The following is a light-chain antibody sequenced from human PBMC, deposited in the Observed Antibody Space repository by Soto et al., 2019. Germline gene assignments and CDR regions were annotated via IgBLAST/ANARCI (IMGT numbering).Light chain of an antibody. CDR1: NSDIGNGY. V-gene: IGLV2-14*01. Sequence: QSALTQPASVSGSPGQSITISCTGSNSDIGNGYDSWYQHHPGKVPKLLIYEVTNRPSGVSDRFSGSKSGNTASLTISGLQAEDEADYYCSSKRDSSTLFVFGTGTKVTVL. J-gene: IGLJ1*01. CDR2: EVT. CDR3: SSKRDSSTLFV.